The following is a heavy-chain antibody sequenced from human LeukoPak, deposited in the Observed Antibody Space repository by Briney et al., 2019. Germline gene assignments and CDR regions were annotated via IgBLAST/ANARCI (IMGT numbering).Heavy chain of an antibody. Sequence: PSETLSLTCTVSGGSISSNKYYWGWIRQPPGKGLEWIGSIYYSGSTYYNPTLKSRVAMSIDTSKNQFSLKLTSVTAADTALYYCARDGSGSSADVWGKGTSVTVSS. CDR1: GGSISSNKYY. D-gene: IGHD6-6*01. CDR2: IYYSGST. J-gene: IGHJ6*04. V-gene: IGHV4-39*07. CDR3: ARDGSGSSADV.